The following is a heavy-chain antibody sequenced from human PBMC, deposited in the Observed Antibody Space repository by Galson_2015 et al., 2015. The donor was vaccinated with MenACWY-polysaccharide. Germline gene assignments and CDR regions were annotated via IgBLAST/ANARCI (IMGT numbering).Heavy chain of an antibody. D-gene: IGHD6-19*01. Sequence: CAISGDSVSSNSAAWNWIRQSPSRGLEWLGRTYYRSKWYKYYALSVKSRMTINVDTAKNQFSLQLNSVTPEDTAMYYCASLGIAVAGVIDYWGQGTLVTVSS. CDR1: GDSVSSNSAA. CDR2: TYYRSKWYK. J-gene: IGHJ4*02. CDR3: ASLGIAVAGVIDY. V-gene: IGHV6-1*01.